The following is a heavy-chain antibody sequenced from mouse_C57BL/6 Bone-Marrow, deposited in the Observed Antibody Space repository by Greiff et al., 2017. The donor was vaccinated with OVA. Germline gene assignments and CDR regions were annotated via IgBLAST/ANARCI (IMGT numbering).Heavy chain of an antibody. V-gene: IGHV5-9-1*02. CDR3: TRWGLRRYAMDY. J-gene: IGHJ4*01. Sequence: EVQGVESGEGLVKPGGSLKLSFAASGFTFSSYAMSWVRQTPEKRLEWVAYISSGGDYIYYADTVKGRFTISRDNARNTLYLQMSSLKSEDTAMYYCTRWGLRRYAMDYWGQGTSVTVSS. D-gene: IGHD2-4*01. CDR1: GFTFSSYA. CDR2: ISSGGDYI.